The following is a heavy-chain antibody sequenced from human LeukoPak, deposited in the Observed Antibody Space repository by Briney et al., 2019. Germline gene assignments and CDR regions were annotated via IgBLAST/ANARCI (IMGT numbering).Heavy chain of an antibody. CDR1: GGSISSGGYY. J-gene: IGHJ4*01. CDR3: ARGGFFTSMIKD. D-gene: IGHD3-16*01. V-gene: IGHV4-30-2*01. Sequence: SPSETLSLTCTVSGGSISSGGYYWSWIRQPPGKGLEWIGYIYHSGSTYYNPSLQSRVTISVDTSKNQFSLKLISVTAADTAVYYCARGGFFTSMIKDWGQGTLVTVSS. CDR2: IYHSGST.